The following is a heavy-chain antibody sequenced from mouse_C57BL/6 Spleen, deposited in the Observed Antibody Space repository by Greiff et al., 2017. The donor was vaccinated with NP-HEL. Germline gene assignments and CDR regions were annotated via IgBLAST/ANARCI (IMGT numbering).Heavy chain of an antibody. J-gene: IGHJ4*01. Sequence: DVQLQESGPGLVKPSQSLSLTCSVTGYSITSGYYWNWIRQFPGNKLEWMGYISYDGSNNYNPSLKNRISITRDTSKNQFFLKLNSVTTEDTATYYCARGLFYYAMDYWGQGTSVTVSS. CDR3: ARGLFYYAMDY. CDR1: GYSITSGYY. CDR2: ISYDGSN. V-gene: IGHV3-6*01.